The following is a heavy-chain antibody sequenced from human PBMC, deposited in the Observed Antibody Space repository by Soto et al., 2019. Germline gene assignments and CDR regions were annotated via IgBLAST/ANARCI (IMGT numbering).Heavy chain of an antibody. CDR1: GGTFSSYA. Sequence: GASVKVSCKASGGTFSSYAISWVRQAPGQGLEWMGGIIPIFGTANYAQKFQGRVTITADESTSTAYMELSSLRSEDTAVYYCARDRSNYLTGWFDPWGQGTLVTVSS. CDR3: ARDRSNYLTGWFDP. J-gene: IGHJ5*02. V-gene: IGHV1-69*13. D-gene: IGHD4-4*01. CDR2: IIPIFGTA.